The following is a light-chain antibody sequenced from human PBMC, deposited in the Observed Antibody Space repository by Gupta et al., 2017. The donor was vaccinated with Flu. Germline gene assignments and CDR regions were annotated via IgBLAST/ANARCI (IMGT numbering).Light chain of an antibody. J-gene: IGLJ3*02. V-gene: IGLV4-69*01. CDR1: SGHSSYA. CDR2: VNSDGSH. CDR3: QTWGTGIRV. Sequence: QLVLTHSPSASASLGASVKLTCTLSSGHSSYAIAWHQQQPETGPRYLMKVNSDGSHSKGDGIPDRFSGSSSGAERYLTISSLQSEDEADYYCQTWGTGIRVFGGGTKLTVL.